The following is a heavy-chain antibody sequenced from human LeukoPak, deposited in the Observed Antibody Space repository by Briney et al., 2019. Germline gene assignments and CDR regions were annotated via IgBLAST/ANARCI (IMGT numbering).Heavy chain of an antibody. J-gene: IGHJ4*02. CDR2: ISGSGGRT. CDR3: AQFGPGMSVVDY. D-gene: IGHD3-10*01. CDR1: GFTFSSYA. V-gene: IGHV3-23*01. Sequence: GGALRLSCAASGFTFSSYALSWVRQAPGKGLEWVSAISGSGGRTYYADSVKGRFTISRDNSKNTLYLQMNSLRADDTAVYYCAQFGPGMSVVDYCGQGTLATVSS.